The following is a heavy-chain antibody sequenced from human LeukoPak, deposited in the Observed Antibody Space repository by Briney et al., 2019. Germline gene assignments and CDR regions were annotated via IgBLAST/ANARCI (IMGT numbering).Heavy chain of an antibody. D-gene: IGHD3-3*01. CDR2: ISYDGTNK. CDR3: AKDLNYDFWSGLGN. J-gene: IGHJ4*02. CDR1: GFTFSSYG. Sequence: GGSLRLSCAVSGFTFSSYGMHWVRQAPGKGLEWMAVISYDGTNKYYADSVKGRFTIPRDNSKNTLYLQMNSLRAEDTAVYYCAKDLNYDFWSGLGNWGQGTLVTVSS. V-gene: IGHV3-30*18.